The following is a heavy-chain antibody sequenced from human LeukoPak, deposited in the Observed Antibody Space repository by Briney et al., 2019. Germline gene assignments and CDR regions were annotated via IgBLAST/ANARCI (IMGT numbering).Heavy chain of an antibody. CDR2: INPNSGGT. D-gene: IGHD2-15*01. J-gene: IGHJ3*02. CDR3: ARDLVVVRAFDI. V-gene: IGHV1-2*02. Sequence: ASVKVSCKASGYTFTGYYMHWVRQAPGQGLEWMGWINPNSGGTNYAQKFQGRVTMTRDTSISTAYMELRRLRSDDTAVYYCARDLVVVRAFDIWGQGTMVTVSS. CDR1: GYTFTGYY.